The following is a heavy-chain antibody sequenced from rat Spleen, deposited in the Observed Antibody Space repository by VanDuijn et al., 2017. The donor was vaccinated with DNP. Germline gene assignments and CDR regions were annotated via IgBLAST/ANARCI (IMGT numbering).Heavy chain of an antibody. J-gene: IGHJ4*01. CDR2: ITSSGGST. V-gene: IGHV5-31*01. Sequence: EVQLVESGGGLVQPGRSLKLSCVAFGFTFNNYWMTWIRQVPGKGLEWVASITSSGGSTYYPDSVKGRFTISRDNAKNTLYLQMNSLRSDDTATYYCAKHLDAWGQGTSVTVSS. CDR3: AKHLDA. CDR1: GFTFNNYW.